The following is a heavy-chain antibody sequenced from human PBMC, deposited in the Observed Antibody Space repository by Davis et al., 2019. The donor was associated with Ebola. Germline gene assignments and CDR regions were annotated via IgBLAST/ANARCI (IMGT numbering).Heavy chain of an antibody. J-gene: IGHJ3*02. Sequence: SETLSLTCAVSGYSISSSNWWGWIRQPPGKGLEWIGSIYYSGSTYYNPSLKSRVTISVDTSKNQFSLKLSSVTAADTAVYYCARMTGYYYDSSGYYRYDAFDIWGQGTMVTVSS. V-gene: IGHV4-38-2*01. CDR2: IYYSGST. CDR3: ARMTGYYYDSSGYYRYDAFDI. CDR1: GYSISSSNW. D-gene: IGHD3-22*01.